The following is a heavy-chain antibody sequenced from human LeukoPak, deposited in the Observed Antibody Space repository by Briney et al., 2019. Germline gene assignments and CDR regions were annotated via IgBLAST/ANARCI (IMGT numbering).Heavy chain of an antibody. J-gene: IGHJ4*02. CDR3: ARGVSADY. CDR1: GVSFSGYY. V-gene: IGHV4-34*01. Sequence: NASETLSLTCAVYGVSFSGYYWSWIRQPPGKGLEWIGEINHSGSTNYNPSLKGRVTISVDTSKNQFSLKLSSVTAADTAVYYCARGVSADYWGQGTLVTVSS. CDR2: INHSGST.